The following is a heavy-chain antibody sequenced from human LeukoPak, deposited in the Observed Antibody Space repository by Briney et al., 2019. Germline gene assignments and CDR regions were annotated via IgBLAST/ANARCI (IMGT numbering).Heavy chain of an antibody. CDR3: ARHLGLGLFAL. CDR2: VYYSGST. D-gene: IGHD3-16*01. J-gene: IGHJ2*01. Sequence: SETLSLTSTVSGASVSSSYWSWIRQPPGRGLEWIGYVYYSGSTNYNPSLKSRVTISVDTSRNQFSLRLSSVTAADTAVYYCARHLGLGLFALWGLGTLVIVSS. CDR1: GASVSSSY. V-gene: IGHV4-59*08.